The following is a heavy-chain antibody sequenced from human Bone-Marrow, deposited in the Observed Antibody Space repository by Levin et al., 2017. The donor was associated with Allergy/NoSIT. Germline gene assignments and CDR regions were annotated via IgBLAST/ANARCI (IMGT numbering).Heavy chain of an antibody. D-gene: IGHD5-18*01. CDR1: GSSISNFY. J-gene: IGHJ4*02. CDR2: IYYNGGT. V-gene: IGHV4-59*01. CDR3: VRGVYNYPDS. Sequence: SETLSLTCTVSGSSISNFYWSWIRQPPGKALEWIGYIYYNGGTHYNPSLKSRVTISVDPSKSQFSLTMNGVTSADTAVYYCVRGVYNYPDSWGRGTLVTVSS.